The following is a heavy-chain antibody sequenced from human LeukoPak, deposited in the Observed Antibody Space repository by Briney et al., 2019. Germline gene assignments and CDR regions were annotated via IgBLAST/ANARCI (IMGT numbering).Heavy chain of an antibody. Sequence: PSETLSLTCTVSGGDISTYYWSWIRQPPGKGLDWIGYIYYTGSTNSNPSLKSRVTISADTPKNQFSLKLSSVTAADTAVYYCARRARENWYFDLWGRGTLVTVSS. CDR2: IYYTGST. J-gene: IGHJ2*01. V-gene: IGHV4-59*08. CDR3: ARRARENWYFDL. CDR1: GGDISTYY.